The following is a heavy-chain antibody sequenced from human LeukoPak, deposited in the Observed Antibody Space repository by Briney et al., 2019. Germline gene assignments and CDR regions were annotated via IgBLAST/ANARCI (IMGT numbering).Heavy chain of an antibody. CDR2: THNSGST. J-gene: IGHJ6*03. Sequence: PSETLSLTCTVSGGSISSHYWSWIRRSPGKGLEWIGYTHNSGSTNYNPSLKSRVTMSVEMSKKQISLKLTSVSAADTAVYYCARVVITIPNYYMDVWGKGTTVTVSS. CDR3: ARVVITIPNYYMDV. CDR1: GGSISSHY. V-gene: IGHV4-59*11. D-gene: IGHD3-3*01.